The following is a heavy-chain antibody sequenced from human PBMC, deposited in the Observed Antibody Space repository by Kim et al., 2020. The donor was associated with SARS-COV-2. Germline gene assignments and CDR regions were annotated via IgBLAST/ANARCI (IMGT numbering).Heavy chain of an antibody. CDR3: ATGYSSSWSHGAFDI. D-gene: IGHD6-13*01. J-gene: IGHJ3*02. Sequence: QKFQGRVTITADKSTSTAYMELSSLRSEDTAVYYCATGYSSSWSHGAFDIWGQGTMVTVSS. V-gene: IGHV1-69*02.